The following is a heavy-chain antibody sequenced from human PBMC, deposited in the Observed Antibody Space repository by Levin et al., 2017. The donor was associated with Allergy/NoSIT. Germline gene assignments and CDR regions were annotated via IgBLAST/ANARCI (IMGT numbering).Heavy chain of an antibody. CDR3: ARVEYSYRGMDV. CDR1: GYTFTNYG. CDR2: IGTYNGNT. J-gene: IGHJ6*01. D-gene: IGHD5-18*01. Sequence: GESLKISCKASGYTFTNYGISWVRQAPGQGLEWMGWIGTYNGNTNYAQKLQGRVTMTTDTSTSAAYMELRSLRSDDTAVYYCARVEYSYRGMDVWGQGTTVTVSS. V-gene: IGHV1-18*01.